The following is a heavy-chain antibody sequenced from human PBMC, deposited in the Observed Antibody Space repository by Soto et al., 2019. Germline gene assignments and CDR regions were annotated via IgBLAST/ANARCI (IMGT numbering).Heavy chain of an antibody. Sequence: EVQLWESGGGLVQPGGSLRLSCAGSGFSFSTYAMTWVRQAPGKGLQWVSAISGGGSNTHYADSVKGRFTISRDNSKKLLHLQMNSLRAEDTAIYYCAKFSAASVYDISSAPDYWGQGTLVTVSS. CDR1: GFSFSTYA. CDR2: ISGGGSNT. V-gene: IGHV3-23*01. CDR3: AKFSAASVYDISSAPDY. D-gene: IGHD3-9*01. J-gene: IGHJ4*02.